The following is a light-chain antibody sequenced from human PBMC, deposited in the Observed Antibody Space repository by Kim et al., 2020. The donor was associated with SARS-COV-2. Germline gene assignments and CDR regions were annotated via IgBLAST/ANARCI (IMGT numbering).Light chain of an antibody. CDR2: LNSDGSH. V-gene: IGLV4-69*01. CDR1: SGHSSYA. J-gene: IGLJ3*02. Sequence: ASVKLTCTRSSGHSSYAIAWHKQQPEKGPRYLMKLNSDGSHSKGDGIPDRFSGSSSGAERYLTISSLQSEDEADYYCQTWGTGIWVFGGGTQLTVL. CDR3: QTWGTGIWV.